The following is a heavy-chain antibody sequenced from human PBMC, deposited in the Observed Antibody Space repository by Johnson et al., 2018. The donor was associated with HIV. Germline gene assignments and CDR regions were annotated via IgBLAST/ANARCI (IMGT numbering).Heavy chain of an antibody. Sequence: VQLVESGGGVVQPGRSLRLSCVASGFTISNYGMHWVRQAPGKGLEWVALISYDGTDKYYAYSVKGRFTISRDNSKNTLYLQMNSLRVEDTAVYHCAKDLYSSLWKKDAFDIWGQGTMVTVSS. J-gene: IGHJ3*02. D-gene: IGHD6-6*01. CDR2: ISYDGTDK. V-gene: IGHV3-30*19. CDR1: GFTISNYG. CDR3: AKDLYSSLWKKDAFDI.